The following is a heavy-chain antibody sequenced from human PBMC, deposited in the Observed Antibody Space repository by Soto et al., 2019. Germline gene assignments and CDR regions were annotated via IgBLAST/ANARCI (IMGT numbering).Heavy chain of an antibody. CDR3: ARVEMAAIKGNALDI. Sequence: ASVKVPCKVSGDTLNVLSVHGVRQGPGKGLEWMGGFDPADGETSYAQKSQGRVTMTRDTSTSTVYMELSSLRSEDTAVYYCARVEMAAIKGNALDIWGPGTMVTVSS. D-gene: IGHD5-12*01. J-gene: IGHJ3*02. V-gene: IGHV1-24*01. CDR1: GDTLNVLS. CDR2: FDPADGET.